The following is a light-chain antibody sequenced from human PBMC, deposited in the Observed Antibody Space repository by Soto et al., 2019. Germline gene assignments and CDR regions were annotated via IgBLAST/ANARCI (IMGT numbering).Light chain of an antibody. J-gene: IGLJ1*01. CDR2: DVS. CDR3: SSYTSIPALV. Sequence: QSALTHPASVSGSPGQSITISCTGTSSDVGGYNSVSWYQQHPGKVPKIMIYDVSIRPSGVPDRFSGYKSGNTASLTISGLQAEDEADYYCSSYTSIPALVFGTGTKVTVL. V-gene: IGLV2-14*01. CDR1: SSDVGGYNS.